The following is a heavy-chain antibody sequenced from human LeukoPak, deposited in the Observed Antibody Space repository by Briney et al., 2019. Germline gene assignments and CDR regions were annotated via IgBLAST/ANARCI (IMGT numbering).Heavy chain of an antibody. D-gene: IGHD4-17*01. Sequence: SVKVSCKASGGTFSSYAISWVRQAPGQWLEWMGGIIPIFGTANYAQKFQGRVSITADESTSTAYMELSSLRSEDTAVYYCARGPTVTTKPYYYYGMDVWGKGTTVTVSS. CDR2: IIPIFGTA. J-gene: IGHJ6*04. CDR3: ARGPTVTTKPYYYYGMDV. V-gene: IGHV1-69*13. CDR1: GGTFSSYA.